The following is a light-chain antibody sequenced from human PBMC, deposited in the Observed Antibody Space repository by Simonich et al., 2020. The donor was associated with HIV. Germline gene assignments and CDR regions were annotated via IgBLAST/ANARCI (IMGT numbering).Light chain of an antibody. Sequence: DIQMTQSPSTLSAHVGDRLTITCRASQSIDNWLAWYHQKPGKAPKLLVYEAASLQSGVPSRFSGSGSGAEFTLTISSLEPEDFAVYYCQQRSNWPRTFGQGTKVEIK. CDR1: QSIDNW. J-gene: IGKJ1*01. V-gene: IGKV1-5*03. CDR3: QQRSNWPRT. CDR2: EAA.